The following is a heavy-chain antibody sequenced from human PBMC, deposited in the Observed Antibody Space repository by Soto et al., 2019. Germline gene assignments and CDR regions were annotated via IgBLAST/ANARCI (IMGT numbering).Heavy chain of an antibody. V-gene: IGHV3-7*01. CDR1: GFTFSSYW. D-gene: IGHD6-19*01. CDR2: IKQDGSEK. J-gene: IGHJ5*02. CDR3: ASESSGWYWDWFDP. Sequence: PGGSLRLSCAASGFTFSSYWMSWVRQAPGKGLEWVANIKQDGSEKYYVDSVKGRFTISRDNAKNSLYLQMNSLRAEDTAAYYCASESSGWYWDWFDPWGQGTLVTVSS.